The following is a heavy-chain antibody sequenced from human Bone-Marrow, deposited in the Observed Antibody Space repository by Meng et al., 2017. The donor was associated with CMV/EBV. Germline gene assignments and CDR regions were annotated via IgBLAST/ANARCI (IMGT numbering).Heavy chain of an antibody. Sequence: ESLKISCAASGFTFDDYAMHWVRQVPGKGLEWVSGINWSGTSTGYADSVKGRVTISRDNAKNSVFLQMTSLRAEDSALYFCARGGGSDFREFYQNWGQGTLVTVSS. D-gene: IGHD2-21*02. J-gene: IGHJ1*01. CDR2: INWSGTST. CDR3: ARGGGSDFREFYQN. CDR1: GFTFDDYA. V-gene: IGHV3-20*04.